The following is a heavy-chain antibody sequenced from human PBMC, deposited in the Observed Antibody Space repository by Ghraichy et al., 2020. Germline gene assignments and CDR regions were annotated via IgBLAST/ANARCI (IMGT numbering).Heavy chain of an antibody. Sequence: GGSLRLSCAASGFTFSSYAMSWVRQAPGKGLEWVSAISGSGGSTYYADSVKGRFTISRDNSKNTLYLQMNSLRAEDTAVYYCAKYLYCSGGSCYSLDYWGQGTLVTVSS. J-gene: IGHJ4*02. D-gene: IGHD2-15*01. CDR1: GFTFSSYA. CDR2: ISGSGGST. CDR3: AKYLYCSGGSCYSLDY. V-gene: IGHV3-23*01.